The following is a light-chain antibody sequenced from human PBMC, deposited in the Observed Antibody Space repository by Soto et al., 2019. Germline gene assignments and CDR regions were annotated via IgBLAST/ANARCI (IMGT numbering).Light chain of an antibody. CDR3: QQCGAAPYT. J-gene: IGKJ2*01. CDR2: GAS. Sequence: EIVLTQSPGTLSLSPGERATLSCRASQSVNSNFLAWYQQKPGQAPRLLIFGASFRVPGIRERFSGSGTGTDFTLSISRLEPEDFAVYFCQQCGAAPYTFGQGTNLEI. V-gene: IGKV3-20*01. CDR1: QSVNSNF.